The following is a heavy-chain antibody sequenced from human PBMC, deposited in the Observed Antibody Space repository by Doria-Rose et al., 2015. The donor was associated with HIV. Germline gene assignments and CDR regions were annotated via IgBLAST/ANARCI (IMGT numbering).Heavy chain of an antibody. D-gene: IGHD1-26*01. Sequence: QVQLQESGPGLVKPSETLSLTCSVSGGSISHYYWSWIRQPPGKGLEYIGDIFYTGSTNYSPSLKSRVSISIDTSKNKLSLRLSSVTAADTAVYYCARVLSGTYDYWGRGTLVTVSS. CDR2: IFYTGST. CDR1: GGSISHYY. J-gene: IGHJ4*02. V-gene: IGHV4-59*01. CDR3: ARVLSGTYDY.